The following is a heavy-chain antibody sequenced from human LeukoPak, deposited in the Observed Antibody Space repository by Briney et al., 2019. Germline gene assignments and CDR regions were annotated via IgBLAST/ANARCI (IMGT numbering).Heavy chain of an antibody. J-gene: IGHJ6*03. Sequence: PGGSLRLSCAASGFTFSIYSMNWVRQAPGKGLEWVSRVSSNSNYIYYADSVKGRFTISRDNAKNSLYLDMNSLRAEDTAVYYCARVYYYYMDVWGKGTTVTVSS. V-gene: IGHV3-21*01. CDR3: ARVYYYYMDV. CDR1: GFTFSIYS. CDR2: VSSNSNYI.